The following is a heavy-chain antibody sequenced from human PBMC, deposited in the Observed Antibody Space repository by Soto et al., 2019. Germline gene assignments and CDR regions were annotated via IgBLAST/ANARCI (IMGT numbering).Heavy chain of an antibody. CDR1: GFTFSTYA. CDR3: ALRKTGSYFDY. J-gene: IGHJ4*02. D-gene: IGHD7-27*01. CDR2: ISASGTNT. V-gene: IGHV3-23*01. Sequence: GGSLRLSCAGAGFTFSTYAMSWVRQAPGKGLEWVSAISASGTNTFYAGSVKGRFTISRDNSRNTLSLQMNSLRADDTAVYYCALRKTGSYFDYWGQGTLVTVSS.